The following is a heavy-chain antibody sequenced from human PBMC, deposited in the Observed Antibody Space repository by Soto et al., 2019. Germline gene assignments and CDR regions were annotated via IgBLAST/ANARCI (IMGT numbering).Heavy chain of an antibody. CDR2: IYPGDSDT. CDR3: ARAYYDILTGKLSYYYGMDV. CDR1: GYSFTSYW. J-gene: IGHJ6*02. V-gene: IGHV5-51*01. Sequence: PGESLKISCKGSGYSFTSYWIGWVRQMPGKGLEWMGIIYPGDSDTRYSPSFQGQVTISADKSISTAYLQWSSLKASDTAMYYCARAYYDILTGKLSYYYGMDVWGQGTTVT. D-gene: IGHD3-9*01.